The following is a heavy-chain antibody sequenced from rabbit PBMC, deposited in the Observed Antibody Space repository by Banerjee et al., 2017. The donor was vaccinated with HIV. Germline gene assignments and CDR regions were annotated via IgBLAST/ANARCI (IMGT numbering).Heavy chain of an antibody. CDR3: ARSGGGAGYGL. CDR1: GFSFSNKYV. D-gene: IGHD6-1*01. J-gene: IGHJ4*01. Sequence: QEQLEESGGGLVKPEGSLTLTCKASGFSFSNKYVMCWVRQAPGKGLEWIACIYAGSGSDTYYASWAKGRFTISKTSSTTVTLQMTSLTAADTATYFCARSGGGAGYGLWGPGTLVTVS. V-gene: IGHV1S45*01. CDR2: IYAGSGSDT.